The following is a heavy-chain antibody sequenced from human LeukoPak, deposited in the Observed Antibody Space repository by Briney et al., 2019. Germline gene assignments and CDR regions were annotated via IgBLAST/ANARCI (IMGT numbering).Heavy chain of an antibody. D-gene: IGHD3-10*01. V-gene: IGHV3-64*01. CDR1: GFTFSSYA. J-gene: IGHJ5*02. Sequence: RPGGSLRLSCAASGFTFSSYAMHWVRQAPGKGLEYVSAISSNGGSTYYANSVKGRFTISRDNSKNTLYLQMGSLRAEDMAVYYCASQARGVPAGWFDPWGQGTLVTVSS. CDR2: ISSNGGST. CDR3: ASQARGVPAGWFDP.